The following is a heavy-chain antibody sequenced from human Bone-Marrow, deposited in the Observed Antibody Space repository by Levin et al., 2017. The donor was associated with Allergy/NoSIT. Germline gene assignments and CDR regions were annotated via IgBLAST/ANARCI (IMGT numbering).Heavy chain of an antibody. V-gene: IGHV3-74*01. Sequence: GESLKISCATSGFTFSNFWMHWVRQVPGKGLMFVSIIRPDGTAANYADSVKGRFTISRDNSKKTLFLQMNTLRVEDTALYYCTNGLAGEASWGRGTLVTVSS. CDR3: TNGLAGEAS. D-gene: IGHD7-27*01. CDR1: GFTFSNFW. J-gene: IGHJ4*02. CDR2: IRPDGTAA.